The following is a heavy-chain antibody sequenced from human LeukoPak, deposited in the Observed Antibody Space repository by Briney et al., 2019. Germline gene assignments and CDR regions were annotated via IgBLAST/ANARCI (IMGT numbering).Heavy chain of an antibody. CDR3: AKDQGYYDSSGYYYFDY. D-gene: IGHD3-22*01. Sequence: GASVKVSCKASGGTFSSYAISWVRQAPGQGLEWMGRIIPILGIANYAQKFQGRVTITADKSTSTAYMELSSLRSEDTAVYYCAKDQGYYDSSGYYYFDYWGQGTLVTVSS. J-gene: IGHJ4*02. CDR1: GGTFSSYA. V-gene: IGHV1-69*04. CDR2: IIPILGIA.